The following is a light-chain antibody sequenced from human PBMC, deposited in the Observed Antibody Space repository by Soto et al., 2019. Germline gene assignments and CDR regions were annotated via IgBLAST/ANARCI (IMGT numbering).Light chain of an antibody. CDR3: AAWDGSLNNVL. Sequence: QSVLTQPPSASGTPGQRVTISCCGSGSSIGTNTVNWYRQLPGTAPKLLIYGNNQRPSGVPDRFSGSKSGTSASLAISGLRSEDEAEYYCAAWDGSLNNVLFGGGTKVTVL. J-gene: IGLJ2*01. CDR1: GSSIGTNT. V-gene: IGLV1-44*01. CDR2: GNN.